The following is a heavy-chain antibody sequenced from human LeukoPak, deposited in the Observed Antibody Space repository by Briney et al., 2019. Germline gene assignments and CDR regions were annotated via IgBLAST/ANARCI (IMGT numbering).Heavy chain of an antibody. D-gene: IGHD6-6*01. V-gene: IGHV3-7*04. J-gene: IGHJ4*02. CDR2: IKQDGTEK. CDR3: ARDVRPDY. CDR1: GFTFSSYW. Sequence: GGSLRLSCAASGFTFSSYWMSWVRQAPGEGLEWVANIKQDGTEKYYMDSVKGRFSISRDNSKNSLYLQMNALRDEDTAVYYCARDVRPDYWGQGTLVTVST.